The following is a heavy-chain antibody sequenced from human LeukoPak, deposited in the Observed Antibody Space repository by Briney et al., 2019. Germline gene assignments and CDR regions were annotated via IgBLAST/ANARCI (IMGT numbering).Heavy chain of an antibody. Sequence: ASVKVSCKASGYTFTGYYMHWVRQAPGQGLEWMGWINPNSGGTNYAQKFQGRVTMTRDTSISTAYMELSRLRSDDTAVYYCARALYYDFWSGYCHYFDYWGQGTLVTVSS. CDR1: GYTFTGYY. D-gene: IGHD3-3*01. J-gene: IGHJ4*02. CDR3: ARALYYDFWSGYCHYFDY. CDR2: INPNSGGT. V-gene: IGHV1-2*02.